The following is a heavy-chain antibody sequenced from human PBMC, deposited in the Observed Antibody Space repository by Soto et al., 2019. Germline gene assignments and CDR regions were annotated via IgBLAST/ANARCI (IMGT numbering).Heavy chain of an antibody. V-gene: IGHV3-30*18. D-gene: IGHD4-17*01. CDR2: ISYDGTNK. CDR1: GFTFSTYG. CDR3: AKDLQSYGDYDYYCYGMDV. J-gene: IGHJ6*02. Sequence: QVQLVESGGGEVQPGRSLTISCAASGFTFSTYGMHWVRQTPGKGLEWVAVISYDGTNKFYSDSVKGRFTISRDNFKNTLNLQMNSLRADDTAVYSCAKDLQSYGDYDYYCYGMDVWGLVTRVTVSS.